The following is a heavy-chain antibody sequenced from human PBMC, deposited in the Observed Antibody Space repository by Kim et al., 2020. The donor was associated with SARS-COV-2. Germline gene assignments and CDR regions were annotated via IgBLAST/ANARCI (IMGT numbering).Heavy chain of an antibody. D-gene: IGHD3-10*01. V-gene: IGHV3-33*06. CDR1: GFTFSSYG. CDR2: IWYDGSNK. CDR3: AKGVLWFGGNNWFDP. J-gene: IGHJ5*02. Sequence: GGSLRLSCAASGFTFSSYGMHWVRQAPGKGLEWVAVIWYDGSNKYYADSVKGRFTISRDNSKNTLYLQMNSLRAEDTAVYYCAKGVLWFGGNNWFDPWGQGTLVTVSS.